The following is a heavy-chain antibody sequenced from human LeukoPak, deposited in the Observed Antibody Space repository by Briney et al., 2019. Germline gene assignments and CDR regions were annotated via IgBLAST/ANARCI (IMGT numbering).Heavy chain of an antibody. D-gene: IGHD6-25*01. Sequence: GASVKVSCKASQYTFTSYDINWVRQATGQGLEWMGWMNPNSGNTGYAQKFQGRVTMTRNTSISTAYMELSSLRSEDTAMYYCARGSASAGYYYYYGMDVWGQGTTVTVSS. J-gene: IGHJ6*02. CDR2: MNPNSGNT. CDR1: QYTFTSYD. CDR3: ARGSASAGYYYYYGMDV. V-gene: IGHV1-8*01.